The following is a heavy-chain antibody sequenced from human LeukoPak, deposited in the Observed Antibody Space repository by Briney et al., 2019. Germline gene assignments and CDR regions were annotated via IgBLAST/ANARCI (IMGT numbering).Heavy chain of an antibody. CDR1: GGSISTSAYY. J-gene: IGHJ4*02. CDR3: ARVPGYSSGEFDY. D-gene: IGHD6-19*01. V-gene: IGHV4-39*01. CDR2: IYYSGNT. Sequence: SETLSLTCIVSGGSISTSAYYWGWIRQPPGEGLQWIGSIYYSGNTYYNSSLKSRVTISVDTSKNQFSLKLSSVTAADTAVYYCARVPGYSSGEFDYWGQGTLVTVSS.